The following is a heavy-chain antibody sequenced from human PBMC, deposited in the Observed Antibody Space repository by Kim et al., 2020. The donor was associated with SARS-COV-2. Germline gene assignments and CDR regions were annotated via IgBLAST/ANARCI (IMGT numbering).Heavy chain of an antibody. CDR2: IGTAGDT. Sequence: GGSLRLSCAASGFTFSSYDMHWVRQATGKGLEWVSAIGTAGDTYYPGSVKGRFTISRENAKNSLYLQMNSLRAGDTAVYYCARAPIRDYYGSGSPHGMDVWGQGTTVTVSS. J-gene: IGHJ6*02. V-gene: IGHV3-13*01. D-gene: IGHD3-10*01. CDR3: ARAPIRDYYGSGSPHGMDV. CDR1: GFTFSSYD.